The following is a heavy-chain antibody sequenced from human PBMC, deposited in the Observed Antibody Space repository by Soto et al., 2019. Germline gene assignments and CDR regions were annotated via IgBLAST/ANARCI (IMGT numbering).Heavy chain of an antibody. CDR2: ISSSSSYI. CDR1: GFTFSSYS. J-gene: IGHJ6*02. Sequence: LRLSCAASGFTFSSYSMNWVRQAPGKGLEWVSSISSSSSYIYYADSVKGRFTISRDNAKNSLYLQMNSLRAEDTAVYYCARDLEGLELDGMDVWGQGTTVTVSS. D-gene: IGHD1-7*01. V-gene: IGHV3-21*01. CDR3: ARDLEGLELDGMDV.